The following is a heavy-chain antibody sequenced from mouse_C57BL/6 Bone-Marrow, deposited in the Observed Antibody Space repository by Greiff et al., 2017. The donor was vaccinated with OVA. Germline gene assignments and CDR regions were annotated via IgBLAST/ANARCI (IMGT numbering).Heavy chain of an antibody. CDR2: IDPENGDT. CDR1: GFNIKDDY. CDR3: TTEGSSYVEAMDY. D-gene: IGHD1-1*01. V-gene: IGHV14-4*01. Sequence: EVQLQQSGAELVRPGASVKLSCTASGFNIKDDYMHWVKQRPEQGLEWIGWIDPENGDTEYASKFQGKATITADTSSNTAYLQLSSLTSEDTAVYYCTTEGSSYVEAMDYWGQGTSVTVSS. J-gene: IGHJ4*01.